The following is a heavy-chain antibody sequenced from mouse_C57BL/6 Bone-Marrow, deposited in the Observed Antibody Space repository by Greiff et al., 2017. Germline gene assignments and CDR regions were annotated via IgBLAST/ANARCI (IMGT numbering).Heavy chain of an antibody. CDR1: GFNIKDDY. D-gene: IGHD4-1*01. Sequence: VQLQQSGAELVRPGASVKLSCTASGFNIKDDYMHWVKQRPEQGLEWIGWIDPENGDTDYASKFQGKATLTADTSSNTAYLQLSSLTSEDTAVYYCTSLTGPLDYWGQGTTLTVSS. CDR2: IDPENGDT. V-gene: IGHV14-4*01. CDR3: TSLTGPLDY. J-gene: IGHJ2*01.